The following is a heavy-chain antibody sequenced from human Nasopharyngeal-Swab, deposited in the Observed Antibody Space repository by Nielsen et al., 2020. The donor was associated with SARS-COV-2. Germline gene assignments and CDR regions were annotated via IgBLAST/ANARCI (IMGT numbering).Heavy chain of an antibody. J-gene: IGHJ4*02. CDR3: ARERGTGASQWELPLDY. V-gene: IGHV3-30-3*01. D-gene: IGHD1-26*01. CDR2: ISYDGGNK. Sequence: WIRQPPGKGLEWVAVISYDGGNKYYADSVKGRFTISRDNSKNTLYLQMNSLRAEDTAVYYCARERGTGASQWELPLDYWGQGTLGTVSS.